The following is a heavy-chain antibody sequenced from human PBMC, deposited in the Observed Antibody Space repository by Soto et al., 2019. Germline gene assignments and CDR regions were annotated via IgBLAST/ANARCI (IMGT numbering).Heavy chain of an antibody. J-gene: IGHJ6*03. V-gene: IGHV3-73*01. CDR2: IRSKGNNYAT. CDR1: GFTFSGSA. Sequence: GGSLRLSCAASGFTFSGSAMHWVRQASGKGLEWVGRIRSKGNNYATAYGASLRGRFTISRDDSKDTTYLQMNSLNTEDTAVYYCSRQASDFWSGKPQYYMDVWGKGTTVTVSS. CDR3: SRQASDFWSGKPQYYMDV. D-gene: IGHD3-3*01.